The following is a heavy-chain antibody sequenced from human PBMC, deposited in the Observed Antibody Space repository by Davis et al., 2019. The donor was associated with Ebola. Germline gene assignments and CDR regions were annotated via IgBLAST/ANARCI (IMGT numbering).Heavy chain of an antibody. CDR2: ISWDGGST. D-gene: IGHD3-3*02. V-gene: IGHV3-43*01. CDR3: AKASEVLAHYMDV. J-gene: IGHJ6*03. Sequence: PGGSLRLSCAASGFTFSSYTMHWVRQAPGKGLEWVSLISWDGGSTYYADSVKGRFTISRDNSKNSLYLQMNSLRIEDTALYYCAKASEVLAHYMDVWGKGTTVTVSS. CDR1: GFTFSSYT.